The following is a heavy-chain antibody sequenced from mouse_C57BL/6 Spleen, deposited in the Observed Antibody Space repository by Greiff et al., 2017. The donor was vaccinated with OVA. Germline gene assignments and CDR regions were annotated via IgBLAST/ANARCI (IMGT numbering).Heavy chain of an antibody. CDR2: ISSGGDYI. J-gene: IGHJ2*01. CDR1: GFTFSSYA. CDR3: TRVIYYDYDGDYFDY. Sequence: EVNLVESGEGLVKPGGSLKLSCAASGFTFSSYAMSWVRQTPEKRLEWVAYISSGGDYIYYADTVKGRFTISRDNARNTLYLQMSSLKSEDTAMYYCTRVIYYDYDGDYFDYWGQGTTLTVSS. D-gene: IGHD2-4*01. V-gene: IGHV5-9-1*02.